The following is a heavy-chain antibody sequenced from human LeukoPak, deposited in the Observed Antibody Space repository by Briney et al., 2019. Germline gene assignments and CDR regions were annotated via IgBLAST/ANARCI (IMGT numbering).Heavy chain of an antibody. CDR1: GFTFSSYS. CDR3: ARFSSSGFGY. CDR2: ISSSSSYI. D-gene: IGHD6-13*01. V-gene: IGHV3-21*01. Sequence: GGSLRLSCAASGFTFSSYSMNWVRQAPGKGLEWVSSISSSSSYIYYADSVKGRFTISRDNAKYSLYLQMNSLRAEDTAVYYCARFSSSGFGYWGQGTLVTVSS. J-gene: IGHJ4*02.